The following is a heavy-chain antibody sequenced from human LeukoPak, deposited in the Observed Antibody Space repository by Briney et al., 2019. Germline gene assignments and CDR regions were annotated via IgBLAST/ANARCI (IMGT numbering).Heavy chain of an antibody. CDR3: PKNALVVAATYYFDY. D-gene: IGHD2-15*01. J-gene: IGHJ4*02. V-gene: IGHV3-23*01. Sequence: QPGGSLRLSCAASGFTFSNYVMSGVRQAPGKGLEGISTINPSGANTYYAASVRGRLTISRDNSKDSLHLQMNGLRADDTAIYYCPKNALVVAATYYFDYRRQGTLVTVS. CDR2: INPSGANT. CDR1: GFTFSNYV.